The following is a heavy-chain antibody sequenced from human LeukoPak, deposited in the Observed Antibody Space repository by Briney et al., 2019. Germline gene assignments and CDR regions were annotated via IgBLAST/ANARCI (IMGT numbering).Heavy chain of an antibody. V-gene: IGHV3-21*01. CDR1: GFTFSSYH. D-gene: IGHD2-2*01. CDR3: ARDGGSTSSDY. CDR2: ISSSSSYI. Sequence: PGGSLRLSCAASGFTFSSYHMNWVRQAPGKGLEWVSSISSSSSYIYYADSVKGRFTISRDNAKSSLYLQMNSLRAEDTAVYYCARDGGSTSSDYWGQGTLVTVSS. J-gene: IGHJ4*02.